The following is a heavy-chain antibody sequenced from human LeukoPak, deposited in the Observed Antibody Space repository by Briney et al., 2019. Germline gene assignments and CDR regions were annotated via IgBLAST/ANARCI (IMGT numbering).Heavy chain of an antibody. Sequence: PSETLSLTCIVSGGSISSYYWSWIRQPPGKGLEWLGCVFSGGITNYNPSLTSRITISVDTSKNQFALKLNSVTAADTAVYYCARDPSASAGYFDFWGQGILVTVSS. V-gene: IGHV4-59*01. D-gene: IGHD1-14*01. CDR3: ARDPSASAGYFDF. CDR2: VFSGGIT. J-gene: IGHJ4*02. CDR1: GGSISSYY.